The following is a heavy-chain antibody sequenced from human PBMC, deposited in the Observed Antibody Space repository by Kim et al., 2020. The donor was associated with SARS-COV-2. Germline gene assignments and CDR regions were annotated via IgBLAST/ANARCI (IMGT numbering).Heavy chain of an antibody. CDR3: ARAPTGTLNPYAFVI. CDR1: GYTFTSYW. CDR2: IFPRDSDT. V-gene: IGHV5-51*01. Sequence: GESLKISCKGSGYTFTSYWIGWVRQVPGKGLEWMGIIFPRDSDTKYSPSVEGQVSITADKSITTAYLHWISLKASDTALYYCARAPTGTLNPYAFVIWGQ. D-gene: IGHD2-8*02. J-gene: IGHJ3*02.